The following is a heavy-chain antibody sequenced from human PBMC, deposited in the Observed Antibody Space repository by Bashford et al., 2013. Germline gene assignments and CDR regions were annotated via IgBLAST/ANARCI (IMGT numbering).Heavy chain of an antibody. D-gene: IGHD1-7*01. Sequence: ASVKVSCKASGYTFTSYGISWVRQAPGQGLEWMGWISAYNGNTNYAQKLQGRVTMTTDTSTSTAYMELRSLRSDDTAVYYCARWIWNYDGYYFDYWGPGEPWSPSPQ. J-gene: IGHJ4*02. CDR1: GYTFTSYG. V-gene: IGHV1-18*01. CDR3: ARWIWNYDGYYFDY. CDR2: ISAYNGNT.